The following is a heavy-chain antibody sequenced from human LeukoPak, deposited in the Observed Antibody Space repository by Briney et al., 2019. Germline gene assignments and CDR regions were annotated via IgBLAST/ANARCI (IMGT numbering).Heavy chain of an antibody. CDR2: IIPIFGTA. CDR1: GGTFSSYA. V-gene: IGHV1-69*06. CDR3: ARDMQQLDPEDY. Sequence: RASVKVSCKATGGTFSSYAISWVRQAPGQGLEWMGGIIPIFGTANYAQKFQGRVTITADKSTSTAYMELSSLRSEDTAVYYCARDMQQLDPEDYWGQGTLVTVSS. D-gene: IGHD6-13*01. J-gene: IGHJ4*02.